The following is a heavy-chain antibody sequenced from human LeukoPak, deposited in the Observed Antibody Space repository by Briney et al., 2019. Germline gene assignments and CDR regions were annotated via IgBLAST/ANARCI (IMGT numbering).Heavy chain of an antibody. J-gene: IGHJ6*03. V-gene: IGHV4-59*12. CDR2: IYYSGST. CDR3: ARVAPYYYYMDV. CDR1: GGSISSYY. Sequence: SETLSLTCTVSGGSISSYYWSWIRQPPGKGLEWIGYIYYSGSTNYNPSLKSRVTISVDTSKNQFSLKLSSVTAADTAVYYCARVAPYYYYMDVWGKGTTVTVSS.